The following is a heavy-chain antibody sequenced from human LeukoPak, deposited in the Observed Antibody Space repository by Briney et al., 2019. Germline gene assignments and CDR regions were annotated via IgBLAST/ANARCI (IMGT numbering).Heavy chain of an antibody. CDR2: IDPNNGDT. J-gene: IGHJ3*02. V-gene: IGHV1-2*02. CDR1: AYTFTGYY. Sequence: ASVKVSCKASAYTFTGYYLRWVRQAPGQGPEWMGWIDPNNGDTEYAQKFQGRVTMTRVRSISTGYMELSRLTSDDTAVYYCARRSRNGLDAFDIWGQGTMVTVSS. D-gene: IGHD2-8*01. CDR3: ARRSRNGLDAFDI.